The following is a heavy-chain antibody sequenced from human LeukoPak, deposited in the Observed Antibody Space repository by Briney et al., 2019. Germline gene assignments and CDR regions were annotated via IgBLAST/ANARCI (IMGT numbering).Heavy chain of an antibody. Sequence: GGSLRLSCAASGFTFSSYSMNWVRQAPGKGLEWVSSISSSSSYIYYADSVKGRFTISRDNAKNSLYLQMNSLRAEDTAVYYCAKDRAVAGTWDYWGQGTLVTVSS. V-gene: IGHV3-21*01. J-gene: IGHJ4*02. D-gene: IGHD6-19*01. CDR1: GFTFSSYS. CDR3: AKDRAVAGTWDY. CDR2: ISSSSSYI.